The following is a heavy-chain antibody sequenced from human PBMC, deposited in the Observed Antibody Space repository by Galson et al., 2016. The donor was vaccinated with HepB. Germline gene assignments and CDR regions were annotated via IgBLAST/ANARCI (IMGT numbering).Heavy chain of an antibody. CDR3: AAHKRQRVSDYEDY. CDR2: ISPDGTST. CDR1: GFIVSDYW. D-gene: IGHD6-25*01. J-gene: IGHJ4*02. V-gene: IGHV3-74*01. Sequence: SLRLSCAASGFIVSDYWVHWVRQPPGKGLVWVSRISPDGTSTAYADSVKGRFTISRDNAKNTLYLQMNSLRAEDTAVYFCAAHKRQRVSDYEDYWGQGILGSVSS.